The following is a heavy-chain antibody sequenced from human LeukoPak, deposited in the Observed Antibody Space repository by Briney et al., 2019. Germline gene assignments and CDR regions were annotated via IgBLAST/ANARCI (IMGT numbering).Heavy chain of an antibody. D-gene: IGHD2-21*02. CDR2: ISGSGRTI. CDR3: ASLYCGADCYSGY. J-gene: IGHJ4*02. CDR1: GFTVSSNY. V-gene: IGHV3-11*04. Sequence: GGSLRLSCAASGFTVSSNYMSWVRQAPGKGLEWVSYISGSGRTIYYADSVKGRFTISRDNAKSSLYLQMNSLRAEDTAVYYCASLYCGADCYSGYWGQGTLVTVSS.